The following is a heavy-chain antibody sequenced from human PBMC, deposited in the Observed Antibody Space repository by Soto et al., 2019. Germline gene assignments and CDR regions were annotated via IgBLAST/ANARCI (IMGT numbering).Heavy chain of an antibody. V-gene: IGHV3-23*01. Sequence: GALGLSSTAAGLIFAGYALTWVRLAPGKGLEWVASISGGGGSTYYADSVKGRFSISRDNSNRMVYLQMGSLTAGDTAVYYCAKTETFNGYYNAFDYWGQGTRVTVS. CDR3: AKTETFNGYYNAFDY. CDR1: GLIFAGYA. J-gene: IGHJ4*02. D-gene: IGHD3-9*01. CDR2: ISGGGGST.